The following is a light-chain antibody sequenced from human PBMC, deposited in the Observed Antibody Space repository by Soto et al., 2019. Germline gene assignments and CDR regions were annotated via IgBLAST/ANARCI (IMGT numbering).Light chain of an antibody. CDR2: EVS. CDR1: SSDVGDYNY. J-gene: IGLJ1*01. Sequence: QSVLTQPASVSGSPGQSITISCTGTSSDVGDYNYVSWYQHHPGKAPKLMIYEVSNRPSGVSNRFSGSKSGNTASLTISGLQAEDEADYCCSSYRSSSTPSYVFGTGTKVTVL. V-gene: IGLV2-14*01. CDR3: SSYRSSSTPSYV.